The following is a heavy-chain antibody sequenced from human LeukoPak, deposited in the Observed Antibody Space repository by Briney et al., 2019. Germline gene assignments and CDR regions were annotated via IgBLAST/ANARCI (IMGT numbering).Heavy chain of an antibody. Sequence: GGSLRLSCAASGFTFSSNWMHWVRQAPGKGLVWVSRTNSDGSSTNYADSVKGRFTISRDNAKNTLYLQMNSLRAEDTAVYYCARGDWVRGFDPWGQGALVTVSS. CDR3: ARGDWVRGFDP. CDR1: GFTFSSNW. CDR2: TNSDGSST. J-gene: IGHJ5*02. V-gene: IGHV3-74*01. D-gene: IGHD3-10*01.